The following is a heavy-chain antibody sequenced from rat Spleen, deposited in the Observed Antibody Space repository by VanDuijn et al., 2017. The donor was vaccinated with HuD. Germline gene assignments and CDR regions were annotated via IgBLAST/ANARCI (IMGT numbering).Heavy chain of an antibody. Sequence: EVQLQESGPGLVKPSQSLSLTCSVTGYTITSGYDWSWIRKFPGNKMEWMGYIGFNGNTNYNPSLKGRISITRDTSKNQFFLQLNSVTTEETATYYCARLNNNWGFASWGQGTLVTVSS. CDR1: GYTITSGY. J-gene: IGHJ3*01. D-gene: IGHD1-10*01. CDR3: ARLNNNWGFAS. CDR2: IGFNGNT. V-gene: IGHV3-4*01.